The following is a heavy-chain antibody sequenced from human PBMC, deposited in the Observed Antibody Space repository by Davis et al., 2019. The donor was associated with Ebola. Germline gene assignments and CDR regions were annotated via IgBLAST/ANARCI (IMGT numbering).Heavy chain of an antibody. CDR3: ARVRDTSTPWTFDI. J-gene: IGHJ3*02. V-gene: IGHV3-20*04. CDR2: INWNGGST. Sequence: GGSLRLSCAASGFTFDDYGMSWVRQAPGKGLEWVSGINWNGGSTGYADSVKGRFTISRDNAKNSLYLQMNSLRDEDTAVYYCARVRDTSTPWTFDIWGQGTMVTVST. CDR1: GFTFDDYG. D-gene: IGHD2-2*01.